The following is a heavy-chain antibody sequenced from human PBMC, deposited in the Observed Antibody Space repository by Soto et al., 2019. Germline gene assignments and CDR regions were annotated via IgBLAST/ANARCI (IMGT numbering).Heavy chain of an antibody. CDR1: GFTVSSNY. CDR2: IYSGGST. D-gene: IGHD6-13*01. J-gene: IGHJ6*02. CDR3: AKDASSLAAAGTFYYYSGMDV. V-gene: IGHV3-53*01. Sequence: GGSLRLSCAASGFTVSSNYMSWIRQAPGKGLEWVSVIYSGGSTYYADSVKGRFTISRDNSKNTLYLQMNSLRAEDTAVYYCAKDASSLAAAGTFYYYSGMDVWGQGTTVTVSS.